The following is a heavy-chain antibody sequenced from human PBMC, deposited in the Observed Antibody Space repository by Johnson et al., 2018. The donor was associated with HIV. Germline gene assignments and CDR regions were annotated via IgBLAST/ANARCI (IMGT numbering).Heavy chain of an antibody. CDR2: ISYDGSNK. V-gene: IGHV3-30*03. J-gene: IGHJ3*02. Sequence: VQLVESGGGLVQPGGSLRLSCAASGFTFSDCYMTWIRQAPGKGLEWVAGISYDGSNKYYADSVKGRFTISRDTSKNTLYLQMNSLRAEDTAVYSWARAKNLFWGGYHDAFDIWGQGTMVTVSS. CDR1: GFTFSDCY. CDR3: ARAKNLFWGGYHDAFDI. D-gene: IGHD3-3*01.